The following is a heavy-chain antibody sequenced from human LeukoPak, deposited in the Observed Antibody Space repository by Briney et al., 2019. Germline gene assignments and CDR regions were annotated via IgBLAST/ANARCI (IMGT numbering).Heavy chain of an antibody. CDR3: AMTTLLLWFGGGAFDI. V-gene: IGHV4-34*01. J-gene: IGHJ3*02. CDR2: INHSGST. Sequence: SETLSLTCAVYGGSFSGYYWSWIRQPPGKGLEWIGEINHSGSTNYNPSLKSRVTISVDTSKNQFSLKLSSVTAADTAAYYCAMTTLLLWFGGGAFDIWGQGTMVTVSS. CDR1: GGSFSGYY. D-gene: IGHD3-10*01.